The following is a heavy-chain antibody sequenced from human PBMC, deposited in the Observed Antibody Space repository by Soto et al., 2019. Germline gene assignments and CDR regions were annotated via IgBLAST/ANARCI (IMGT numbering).Heavy chain of an antibody. D-gene: IGHD6-13*01. CDR3: ARDSAAHGPVFEY. Sequence: ASVKASSKAPGPTFSTYGISWVRQAPGQRLEWMAWISTSNGDTHYAQKVQDRVSMTTDRLTSTAYMELRSLISDGTAISYCARDSAAHGPVFEYLRQGTLVTVSS. CDR1: GPTFSTYG. CDR2: ISTSNGDT. V-gene: IGHV1-18*04. J-gene: IGHJ4*02.